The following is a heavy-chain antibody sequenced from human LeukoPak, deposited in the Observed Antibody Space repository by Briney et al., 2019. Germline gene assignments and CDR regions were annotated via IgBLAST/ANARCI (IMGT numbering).Heavy chain of an antibody. D-gene: IGHD6-19*01. CDR1: GGSFSGYY. Sequence: PSETLSLTCAVYGGSFSGYYWSWIRLLPGKGLEWIGESIHSGSTNYNPSLKSRVTISVDTSKNQFSLNLTSVTAADTALDYCARGSRSADRRFDYWGLGTLVTVSS. V-gene: IGHV4-34*01. CDR2: SIHSGST. J-gene: IGHJ4*02. CDR3: ARGSRSADRRFDY.